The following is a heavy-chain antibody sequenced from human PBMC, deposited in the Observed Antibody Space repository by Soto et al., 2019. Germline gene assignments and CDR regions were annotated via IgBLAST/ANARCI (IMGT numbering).Heavy chain of an antibody. CDR2: IYYTGKT. CDR3: GRDLTSNANCIDP. V-gene: IGHV4-30-4*01. D-gene: IGHD2-2*01. J-gene: IGHJ5*02. CDR1: GDYIHVGGYY. Sequence: SETLSLTCSVSGDYIHVGGYYWTWIRQRPGKGLEWMGYIYYTGKTYYNPSLESRLTMSVDRSKNQFSLRLTSVAAADTAVYFCGRDLTSNANCIDPWGQGTLVTVSS.